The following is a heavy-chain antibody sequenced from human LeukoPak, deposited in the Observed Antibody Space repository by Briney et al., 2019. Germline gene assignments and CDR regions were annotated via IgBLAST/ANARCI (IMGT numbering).Heavy chain of an antibody. D-gene: IGHD2-2*01. Sequence: GSLRLSCVASGFTFSRYVIHWVRQAPGKGLEWVAVISKDGSDEYYADSVKGRFTVSRDPSKNSLYLQMNNLRGEDTAVYYCARICSTTDCLISAWGQGTLVTVSS. J-gene: IGHJ4*02. CDR1: GFTFSRYV. V-gene: IGHV3-30*04. CDR2: ISKDGSDE. CDR3: ARICSTTDCLISA.